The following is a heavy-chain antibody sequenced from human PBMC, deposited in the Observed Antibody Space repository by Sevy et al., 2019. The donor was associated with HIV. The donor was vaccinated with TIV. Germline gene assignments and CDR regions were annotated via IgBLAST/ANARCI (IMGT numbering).Heavy chain of an antibody. CDR3: AREGIAVDGFDY. CDR1: GGTFSSYA. D-gene: IGHD6-19*01. V-gene: IGHV1-69*13. Sequence: ASVKVSCKASGGTFSSYAISWVRQAPGQGLEWMGRIIPIFGTANYAQKFQGRVTITGYESTSTAYMELSSLRSEDTAVYYCAREGIAVDGFDYWGQGTLVTVSS. J-gene: IGHJ4*02. CDR2: IIPIFGTA.